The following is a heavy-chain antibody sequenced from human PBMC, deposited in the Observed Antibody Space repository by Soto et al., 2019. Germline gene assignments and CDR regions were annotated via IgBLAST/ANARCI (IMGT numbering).Heavy chain of an antibody. D-gene: IGHD7-27*01. CDR3: AKDLLGPGRAYGMDV. V-gene: IGHV3-30*18. J-gene: IGHJ6*02. Sequence: LRLSCAASGFTFSSYGMHWVRQAPGKGLEWVAVISYDGSNKYYADSVKGRFTISRDNSKNTLYLQMNSLRAEDTAVYYCAKDLLGPGRAYGMDVWGQGTTVTVSS. CDR1: GFTFSSYG. CDR2: ISYDGSNK.